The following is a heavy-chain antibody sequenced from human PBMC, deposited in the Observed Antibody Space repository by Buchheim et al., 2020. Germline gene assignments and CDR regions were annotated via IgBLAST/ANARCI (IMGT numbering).Heavy chain of an antibody. CDR1: GFTFRSYG. J-gene: IGHJ6*03. CDR2: ISYDGSNK. Sequence: QVQLVESGGGGVQPGRSLRLSCAASGFTFRSYGMHWVRQAPGKGLEWVGIISYDGSNKYYADSVKGRFTISRDNSKNTLDLQMSSLRVEDTAVYYCAKEGVPAAISAVYFYYMDVWGKG. D-gene: IGHD2-2*01. CDR3: AKEGVPAAISAVYFYYMDV. V-gene: IGHV3-30*18.